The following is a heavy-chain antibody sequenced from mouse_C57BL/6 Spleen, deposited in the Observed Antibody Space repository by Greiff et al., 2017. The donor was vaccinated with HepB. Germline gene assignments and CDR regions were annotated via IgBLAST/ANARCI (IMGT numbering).Heavy chain of an antibody. Sequence: QVQLKESGAELVKPGASVKISCKASGYAFSSYWMNWVKQRPGKGLEWIGQIYPGDGDTNYNGKFKGKATLTADKSSSTAYMQLSSLTSEDSAVYFCAREGGYYGLDYWGQGTTLTVSS. V-gene: IGHV1-80*01. CDR1: GYAFSSYW. CDR2: IYPGDGDT. D-gene: IGHD2-1*01. CDR3: AREGGYYGLDY. J-gene: IGHJ2*01.